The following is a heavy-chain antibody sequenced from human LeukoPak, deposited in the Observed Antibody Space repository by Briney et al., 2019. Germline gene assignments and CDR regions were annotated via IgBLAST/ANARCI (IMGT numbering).Heavy chain of an antibody. D-gene: IGHD3-9*01. CDR2: ISYDGTTK. CDR3: ARGADYDILTGYMDV. J-gene: IGHJ6*03. CDR1: GFTFTNYP. V-gene: IGHV3-30*04. Sequence: PGGSLRLSCAASGFTFTNYPVHWVRQAPGKGLEWVTVISYDGTTKYYADSVKGRFTISRDNPRNTLYLEMNSLRAEDTAVYYCARGADYDILTGYMDVWGKGTTVTVSS.